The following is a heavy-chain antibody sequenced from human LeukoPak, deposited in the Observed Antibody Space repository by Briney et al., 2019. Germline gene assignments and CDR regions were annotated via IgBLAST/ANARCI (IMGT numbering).Heavy chain of an antibody. V-gene: IGHV1-18*01. CDR1: GYTFTSYG. D-gene: IGHD2-15*01. J-gene: IGHJ4*02. CDR2: ISAYNGNT. Sequence: ASVKVSCKASGYTFTSYGISWVRQAPGQGLEWMGWISAYNGNTNYAQKLQGRVTMTTDTSTSTAYMELRSLRSDDTAVYYCASYSAGYCSGGSCYGEDYWGQGTLVTVSS. CDR3: ASYSAGYCSGGSCYGEDY.